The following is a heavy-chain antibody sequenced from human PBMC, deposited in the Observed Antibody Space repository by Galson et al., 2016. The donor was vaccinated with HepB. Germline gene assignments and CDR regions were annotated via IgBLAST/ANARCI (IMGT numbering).Heavy chain of an antibody. D-gene: IGHD3-3*01. CDR1: GFSFSDYA. CDR3: VRDSYDFWSDPDNYNHYGLDV. Sequence: SLRLSCAVSGFSFSDYAMHWVRQAPGKGLECVAVISYDGRDKYYADSVRGRFTISRDNSKNTLDLQMNSLRPEDTALYYCVRDSYDFWSDPDNYNHYGLDVWGKGTTVIVSS. CDR2: ISYDGRDK. V-gene: IGHV3-30*03. J-gene: IGHJ6*04.